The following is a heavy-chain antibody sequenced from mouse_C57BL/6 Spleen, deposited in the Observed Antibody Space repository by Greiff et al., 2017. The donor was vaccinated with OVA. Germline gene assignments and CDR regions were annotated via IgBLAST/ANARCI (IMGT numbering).Heavy chain of an antibody. Sequence: EVTLVESGGGLVQPGGSMKLSCVASGFTFSNYWMNWVRQSPETGLEWVAQIRLKSDNYATHYAESVKGRFTISRDDSKSSVYLQMNNLRAEDTGIYYCTGDSSGFGFDYWGQGTTLTVSS. D-gene: IGHD3-2*02. CDR1: GFTFSNYW. J-gene: IGHJ2*01. CDR2: IRLKSDNYAT. V-gene: IGHV6-3*01. CDR3: TGDSSGFGFDY.